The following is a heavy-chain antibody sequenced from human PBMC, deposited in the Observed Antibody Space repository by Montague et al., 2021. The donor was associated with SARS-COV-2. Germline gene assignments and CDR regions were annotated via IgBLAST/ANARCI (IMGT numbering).Heavy chain of an antibody. CDR1: GGQFIRSSHY. J-gene: IGHJ4*02. V-gene: IGHV4-39*07. CDR2: IYFSGST. D-gene: IGHD3-9*01. Sequence: SETLSLTCSVSGGQFIRSSHYWAWIRQAPGRGLEWIGNIYFSGSTNSNPSLRSRLTLSLDMSRAQFSLELRAVTASDTALYYCARAYRGVPDWDFFESWGQGPLVAVSS. CDR3: ARAYRGVPDWDFFES.